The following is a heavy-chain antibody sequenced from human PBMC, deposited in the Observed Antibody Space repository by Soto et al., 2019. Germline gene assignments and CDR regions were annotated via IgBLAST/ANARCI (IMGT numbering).Heavy chain of an antibody. D-gene: IGHD1-26*01. CDR2: LGDNS. CDR1: GFTLSYYA. V-gene: IGHV3-23*01. CDR3: AKRFVTSGTYLFFDS. Sequence: GVSLRLSCVASGFTLSYYAMSWVRQAPGKGLEWVSTLGDNSHYADSVKGRFTISRDNSKNTLYLQMSSLRVEDTAVYYCAKRFVTSGTYLFFDSWGQGTPVTVSS. J-gene: IGHJ4*01.